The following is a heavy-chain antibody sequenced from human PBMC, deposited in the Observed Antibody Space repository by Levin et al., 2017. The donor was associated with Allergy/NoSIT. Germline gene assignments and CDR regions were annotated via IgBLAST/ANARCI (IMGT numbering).Heavy chain of an antibody. Sequence: LRLSCTVSGDSISSGSFFWSWIRQPAGKGLEWIGRIYMSGKTNYNPSLKSRVTMSIDASKNQFSLQLTSVTAADTAVYYCARVTGWYYFDYWAQGTLVTVSS. CDR3: ARVTGWYYFDY. J-gene: IGHJ4*02. D-gene: IGHD6-19*01. CDR2: IYMSGKT. V-gene: IGHV4-61*02. CDR1: GDSISSGSFF.